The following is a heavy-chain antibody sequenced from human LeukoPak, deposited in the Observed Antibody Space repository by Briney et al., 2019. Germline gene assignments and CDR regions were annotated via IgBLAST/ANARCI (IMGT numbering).Heavy chain of an antibody. CDR2: IDHSGTT. CDR1: GASFSGNY. D-gene: IGHD2-15*01. J-gene: IGHJ4*02. V-gene: IGHV4-34*01. CDR3: ARGLSSYCSADTCSFTYFDS. Sequence: SETLSLTCAVYGASFSGNYWSWIRQRPGKGLEWIGEIDHSGTTNYNPSLKSRVTISVDTSKNQFSLDLRSVTAADTAVYYCARGLSSYCSADTCSFTYFDSWGQGTLVTVSS.